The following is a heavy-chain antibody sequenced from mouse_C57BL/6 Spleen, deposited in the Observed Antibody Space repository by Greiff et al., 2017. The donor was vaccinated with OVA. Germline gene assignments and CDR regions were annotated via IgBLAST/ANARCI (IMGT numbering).Heavy chain of an antibody. CDR1: GYTFTDYY. Sequence: EVQLQQSGPELVKPGASVKISCKASGYTFTDYYMNWVKQSHGKSLEWIGDINPNNGGTSYNQKFKGKATLTVDKSSSTAYMELRSLTSEDSAVYDCARAYYSNYVGYFDVWGTGTTVTVSS. J-gene: IGHJ1*03. V-gene: IGHV1-26*01. CDR3: ARAYYSNYVGYFDV. D-gene: IGHD2-5*01. CDR2: INPNNGGT.